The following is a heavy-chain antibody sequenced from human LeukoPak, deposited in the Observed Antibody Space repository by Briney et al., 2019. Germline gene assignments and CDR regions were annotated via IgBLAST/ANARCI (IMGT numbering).Heavy chain of an antibody. Sequence: SETLSLTCTVSGGSISSRSNYWGWIRQPPGKGLEWIGSLYYSGSTYYNPSLKSRVTISVDTSKNQFSLKLMMTAADTAVYYCARSLYDSSGYYLPDYWGQGTLVTVSS. CDR1: GGSISSRSNY. CDR2: LYYSGST. D-gene: IGHD3-22*01. V-gene: IGHV4-39*01. CDR3: ARSLYDSSGYYLPDY. J-gene: IGHJ4*02.